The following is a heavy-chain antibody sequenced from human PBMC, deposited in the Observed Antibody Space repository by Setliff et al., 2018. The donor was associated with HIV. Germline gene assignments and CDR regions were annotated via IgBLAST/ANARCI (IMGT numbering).Heavy chain of an antibody. CDR1: GVSISSYS. D-gene: IGHD3-16*01. V-gene: IGHV4-59*01. CDR2: IYYSGST. CDR3: ARDVPWGDYYYYMDV. Sequence: KASETLSLTCTVSGVSISSYSWSWIRQPPGKGLEWIGYIYYSGSTNYNPSLKSRVTISIDTSKNQLSLKLRSVTAADTAVYYCARDVPWGDYYYYMDVWGKGTTVTVSS. J-gene: IGHJ6*03.